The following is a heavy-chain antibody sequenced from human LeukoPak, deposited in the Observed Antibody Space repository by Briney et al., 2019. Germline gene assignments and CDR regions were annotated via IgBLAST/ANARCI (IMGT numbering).Heavy chain of an antibody. Sequence: GGSLRLSCAASGCTFSSYAMSWVRQAPGKGLEWVSSISSSSSYIYYADSVKGRFTISRDNAKNSLYLQMNSLRAEDTAVYYCARGGQHYYCYGMDVWGQGTTVTVSS. J-gene: IGHJ6*02. CDR3: ARGGQHYYCYGMDV. V-gene: IGHV3-21*01. CDR1: GCTFSSYA. CDR2: ISSSSSYI.